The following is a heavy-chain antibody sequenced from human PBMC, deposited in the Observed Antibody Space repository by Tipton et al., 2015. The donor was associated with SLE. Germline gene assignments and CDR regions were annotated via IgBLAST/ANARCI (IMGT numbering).Heavy chain of an antibody. CDR1: GFTVSSNY. Sequence: SLRLSCAASGFTVSSNYMSWVRQAPGKGLEWVSVIYSGGSTYYADSVKGRFTISRDNSKNTLYLQMSSLRAEDTAVYYCARDSYCSSTSCYVAGMDVWGQGTTVTVSS. V-gene: IGHV3-53*05. J-gene: IGHJ6*02. D-gene: IGHD2-2*01. CDR2: IYSGGST. CDR3: ARDSYCSSTSCYVAGMDV.